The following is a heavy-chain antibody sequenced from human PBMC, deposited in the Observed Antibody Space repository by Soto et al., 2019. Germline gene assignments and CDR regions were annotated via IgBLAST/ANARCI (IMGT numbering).Heavy chain of an antibody. CDR2: IYYSGST. CDR1: GGSISSGDYY. V-gene: IGHV4-30-4*01. CDR3: ARGSTMVRGVPDY. D-gene: IGHD3-10*01. J-gene: IGHJ4*02. Sequence: QVQLQESGPGLVKPSQTLSLTCTVSGGSISSGDYYWSWIRQPPGKGLEWIGYIYYSGSTYYNPSPKSRVTISVDTSKNQFSLKLSSVTAADTAVYYCARGSTMVRGVPDYWGQGTLVTVSS.